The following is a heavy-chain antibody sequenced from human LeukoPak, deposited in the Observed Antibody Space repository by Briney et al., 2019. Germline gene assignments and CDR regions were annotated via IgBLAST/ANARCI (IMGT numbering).Heavy chain of an antibody. CDR1: GFXXTGYA. CDR3: VKDVDXXSSXSYLGYFDY. Sequence: GGSLRLXCSASGFXXTGYAMHXVXXXXXXXLEXVSGINGDGGRAYYVDSVRDXFTISRDNSKNTXYLEMSSLRTEDTAVYYCVKDVDXXSSXSYLGYFDYWGQGILVTVSS. V-gene: IGHV3-64D*06. J-gene: IGHJ4*02. CDR2: INGDGGRA. D-gene: IGHD3-10*01.